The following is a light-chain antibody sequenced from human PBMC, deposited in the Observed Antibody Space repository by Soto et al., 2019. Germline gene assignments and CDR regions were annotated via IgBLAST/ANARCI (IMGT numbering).Light chain of an antibody. J-gene: IGKJ3*01. CDR3: QQYYSYPFS. CDR1: QGISSY. Sequence: AIRMTQSPSSFSASTGARVTITCRASQGISSYIAWYQQKPGKAPKLLIYAASTLQSGVTSRFSGSGSGTDFTLTISCLQSEYFATYYCQQYYSYPFSFGPGTKVDIK. V-gene: IGKV1-8*01. CDR2: AAS.